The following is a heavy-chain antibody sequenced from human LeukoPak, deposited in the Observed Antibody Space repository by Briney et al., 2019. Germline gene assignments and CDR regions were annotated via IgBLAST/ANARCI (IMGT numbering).Heavy chain of an antibody. J-gene: IGHJ4*02. V-gene: IGHV1-69*13. CDR2: IIPIFGTA. CDR3: ARSASIGIAVEQ. Sequence: SVKVSCKASGGTFSSYAISWVRQAPGQGLERMGGIIPIFGTANYAQKFQGRVTITADESTSTAYMELSSLRSEDTAVYYCARSASIGIAVEQWGQGTLVTVSS. D-gene: IGHD6-19*01. CDR1: GGTFSSYA.